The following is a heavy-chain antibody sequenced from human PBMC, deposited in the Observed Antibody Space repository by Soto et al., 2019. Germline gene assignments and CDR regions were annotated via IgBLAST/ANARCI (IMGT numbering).Heavy chain of an antibody. CDR3: ARGQYHDFWSGYPYGMDV. J-gene: IGHJ6*02. CDR2: IYYSGST. V-gene: IGHV4-59*01. D-gene: IGHD3-3*01. CDR1: GGSISSYY. Sequence: SETLSLTCTVSGGSISSYYWSWIRQPPGKGLEWIGYIYYSGSTNYNPSLKSRVTISVDTSKNQFSLKLSSVTAADTAVYYCARGQYHDFWSGYPYGMDVWGQGTTVTVSS.